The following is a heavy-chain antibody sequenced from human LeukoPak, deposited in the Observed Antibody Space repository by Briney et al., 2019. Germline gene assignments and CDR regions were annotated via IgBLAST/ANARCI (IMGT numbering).Heavy chain of an antibody. Sequence: ASVKVSCKASGYSFTGYYMHWVRQAPGQGLEWMGWINPNSGDTKYAQKFQGRVTMTRDTSISTAYMELTRLRSDDTAVYYCARGGLRVMVYRLYDMDVWGKGTMVTVSS. CDR2: INPNSGDT. J-gene: IGHJ6*03. D-gene: IGHD2-8*01. V-gene: IGHV1-2*02. CDR1: GYSFTGYY. CDR3: ARGGLRVMVYRLYDMDV.